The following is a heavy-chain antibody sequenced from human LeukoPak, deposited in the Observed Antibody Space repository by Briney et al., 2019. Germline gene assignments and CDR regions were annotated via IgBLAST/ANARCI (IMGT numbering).Heavy chain of an antibody. Sequence: PGGSLRLSCSASRIAFSSYAMHWVRQAPGKGLEYVSGINDNGNRKYYADSVKARFTISRDNAKNSLYLQMNSLRAEDTAVYYCARVEKAAPGYWGQGTLVTVSS. CDR2: INDNGNRK. CDR1: RIAFSSYA. V-gene: IGHV3-64*04. D-gene: IGHD6-13*01. J-gene: IGHJ4*02. CDR3: ARVEKAAPGY.